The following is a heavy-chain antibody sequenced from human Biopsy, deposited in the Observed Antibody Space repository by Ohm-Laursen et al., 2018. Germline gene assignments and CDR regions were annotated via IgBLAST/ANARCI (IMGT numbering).Heavy chain of an antibody. D-gene: IGHD3-10*01. CDR1: GYTFTGYY. Sequence: GASVKVSCKASGYTFTGYYMHWVRQAPGQGLEGMGWINPNSGVTNYAQRFQGRVTMTRDTSISTAYMELSRLRSDDTAVYYCARDPRYGYGSYFDYWGQGTLVAVSS. CDR3: ARDPRYGYGSYFDY. J-gene: IGHJ4*02. V-gene: IGHV1-2*02. CDR2: INPNSGVT.